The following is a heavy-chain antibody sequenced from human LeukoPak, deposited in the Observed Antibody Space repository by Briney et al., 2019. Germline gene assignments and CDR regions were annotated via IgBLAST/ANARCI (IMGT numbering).Heavy chain of an antibody. CDR1: GFTFSSYW. J-gene: IGHJ4*01. Sequence: GGSLRLSCGVSGFTFSSYWMTWARQAPGRGLEWVATVKPDGNEKFYVDSVKGRFAISRDNARNSVYLEMNSLRVEDTAVYLCARGDLDYWGQGALVTVSS. V-gene: IGHV3-7*01. CDR3: ARGDLDY. CDR2: VKPDGNEK.